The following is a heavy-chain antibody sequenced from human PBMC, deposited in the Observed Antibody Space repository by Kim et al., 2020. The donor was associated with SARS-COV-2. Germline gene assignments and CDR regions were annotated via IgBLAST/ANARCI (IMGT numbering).Heavy chain of an antibody. CDR1: GYTFTSYA. Sequence: ASVKVSCKASGYTFTSYAMHWVRQAPGQRLEWMGWINAGNGNTKYSQKFQGRVTITRDTSASTAYMELSSLRSEDTAVYYCARDESVATIKGYYYYYGMDVWGQGTTVTVSS. CDR3: ARDESVATIKGYYYYYGMDV. D-gene: IGHD5-12*01. J-gene: IGHJ6*02. CDR2: INAGNGNT. V-gene: IGHV1-3*01.